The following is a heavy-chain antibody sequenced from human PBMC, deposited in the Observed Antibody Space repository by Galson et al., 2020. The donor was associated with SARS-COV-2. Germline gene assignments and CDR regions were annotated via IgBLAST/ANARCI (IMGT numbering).Heavy chain of an antibody. V-gene: IGHV3-72*01. CDR1: GFTLSDHY. Sequence: TGGSLILSCAASGFTLSDHYIDWVRQAPGKGLEWVARIKNRRNSHTTEYAASVNGRFTISRDDSKNTLYLQLNSLKTGDTAVYYCVRWSDDCADYWGQGTLVTVSS. D-gene: IGHD2-21*01. CDR3: VRWSDDCADY. CDR2: IKNRRNSHTT. J-gene: IGHJ4*02.